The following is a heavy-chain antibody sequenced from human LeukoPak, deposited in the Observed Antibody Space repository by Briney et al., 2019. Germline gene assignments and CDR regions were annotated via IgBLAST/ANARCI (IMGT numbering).Heavy chain of an antibody. Sequence: SETLSLTCTVSGGSISGHYWNWIRQPAGKGLEWIGRIYTGGNTNYNPSLKSRVTMPVDTSKTQFSLNLASVTAADTAVYYCARGSGSNYYDYWGQGTLVTVSS. D-gene: IGHD1-26*01. J-gene: IGHJ4*02. V-gene: IGHV4-4*07. CDR1: GGSISGHY. CDR2: IYTGGNT. CDR3: ARGSGSNYYDY.